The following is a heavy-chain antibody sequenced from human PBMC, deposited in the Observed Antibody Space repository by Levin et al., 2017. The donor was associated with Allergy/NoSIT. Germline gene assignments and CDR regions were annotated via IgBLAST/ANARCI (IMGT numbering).Heavy chain of an antibody. CDR1: GYTFTSSG. V-gene: IGHV1-18*01. J-gene: IGHJ4*02. D-gene: IGHD3-16*01. CDR3: AKETQPLGDHLAY. Sequence: GESLKISCKASGYTFTSSGISWVRQAPGHGLEWMGWISVYNGNTDYAQKFQDRVTMTTDTSTSTAYMDLRSLRSDDTAVDYCAKETQPLGDHLAYWGQGTLVTVSS. CDR2: ISVYNGNT.